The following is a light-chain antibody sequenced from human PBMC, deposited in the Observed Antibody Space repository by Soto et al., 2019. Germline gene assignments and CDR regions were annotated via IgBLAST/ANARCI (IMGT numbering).Light chain of an antibody. CDR1: QAVNTR. J-gene: IGKJ1*01. CDR2: RDS. V-gene: IGKV3-11*01. CDR3: HQRQSWPRT. Sequence: EIVLTQSPATLSSFPGDRVTLSCRASQAVNTRLAWYQHRPGQAPRLLIYRDSNRAAGVPARFSGSGSGTDFTLTISDVEPEDFAVYYCHQRQSWPRTFGQGT.